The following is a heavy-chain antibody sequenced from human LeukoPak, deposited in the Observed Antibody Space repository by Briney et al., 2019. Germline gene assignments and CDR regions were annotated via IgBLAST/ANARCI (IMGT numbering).Heavy chain of an antibody. J-gene: IGHJ5*02. Sequence: SETLSLTCAVYGGSFSGYYWSWIRQPPGKGLEWIGEINHSGSTNYNPSLKSRVTISVDTPKNQFSLKLSSVTAADTAVYYCARGVGSSWYGWFDPWGQGTLVTVSS. CDR1: GGSFSGYY. D-gene: IGHD6-13*01. CDR3: ARGVGSSWYGWFDP. V-gene: IGHV4-34*01. CDR2: INHSGST.